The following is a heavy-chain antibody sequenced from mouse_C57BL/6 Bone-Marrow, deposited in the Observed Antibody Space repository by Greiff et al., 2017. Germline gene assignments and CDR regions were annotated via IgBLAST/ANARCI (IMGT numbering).Heavy chain of an antibody. J-gene: IGHJ3*01. CDR1: GFTFSSYG. Sequence: EVQVVESGGDLVKPGGSLKLSCAASGFTFSSYGMSWVRQTPDKRLEWVATISSGGSYTYYPDSVKGRFTISRDNAKNTLYLQMSSLKSEDTAMYYCARGLRRWFAYWGQGTLVTVSA. CDR2: ISSGGSYT. D-gene: IGHD2-4*01. CDR3: ARGLRRWFAY. V-gene: IGHV5-6*01.